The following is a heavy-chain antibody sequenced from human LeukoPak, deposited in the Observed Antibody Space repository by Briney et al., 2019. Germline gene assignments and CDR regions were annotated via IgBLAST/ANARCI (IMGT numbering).Heavy chain of an antibody. CDR2: IYYSGST. CDR3: ARGAGDSGYDFFDY. D-gene: IGHD5-12*01. J-gene: IGHJ4*02. Sequence: PSETLSLTCTVSGGSISSYSWSWIRQPPGKGLEWIGYIYYSGSTNYNPSLKSRVTISVDTSKNQFSLKLSSVTAADTAVYYCARGAGDSGYDFFDYWGQGTLVTVSS. V-gene: IGHV4-59*01. CDR1: GGSISSYS.